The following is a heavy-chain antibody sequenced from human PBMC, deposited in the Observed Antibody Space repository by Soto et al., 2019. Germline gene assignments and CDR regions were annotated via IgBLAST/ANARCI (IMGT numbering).Heavy chain of an antibody. CDR2: INPSGGST. Sequence: ASVKVSCKASGYTFTSYYMHWVRQAPGQGLEWMGIINPSGGSTNYAQKFQGRVTITADTSTSTAYMELSSLRSEDTAVYYCARDPDEWLLSHWGQGTLVTVSS. J-gene: IGHJ4*02. CDR1: GYTFTSYY. CDR3: ARDPDEWLLSH. D-gene: IGHD3-3*01. V-gene: IGHV1-46*01.